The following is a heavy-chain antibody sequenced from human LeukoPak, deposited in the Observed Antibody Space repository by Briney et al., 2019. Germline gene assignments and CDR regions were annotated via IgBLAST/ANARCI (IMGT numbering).Heavy chain of an antibody. V-gene: IGHV3-7*01. CDR1: GFTFNIYW. Sequence: PGGSLRLSCAASGFTFNIYWMSWVRQAPGEGLEWVASIKQDGSVKHFLDSVKGRFTISRDNAKNSLYLQMNSLRAEDTAVYYCARWDAYCSGGTCYFGGFAFDIWGQGTMVTVSS. D-gene: IGHD2-15*01. CDR3: ARWDAYCSGGTCYFGGFAFDI. CDR2: IKQDGSVK. J-gene: IGHJ3*02.